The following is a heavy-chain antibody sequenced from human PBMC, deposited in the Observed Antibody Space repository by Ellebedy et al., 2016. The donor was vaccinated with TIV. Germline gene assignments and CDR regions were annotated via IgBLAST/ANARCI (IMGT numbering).Heavy chain of an antibody. V-gene: IGHV3-64D*09. D-gene: IGHD1-26*01. CDR1: GFTFSSRA. Sequence: GESLKISCSVSGFTFSSRAMHWVRQAPGRGLEYVSAITSDGGSTYYTDSVKGRFTISRDNSRNTLYLQMSSLRVEDTAVYYCVTAMSGSYDQWGRGTLVTVSS. CDR3: VTAMSGSYDQ. CDR2: ITSDGGST. J-gene: IGHJ5*02.